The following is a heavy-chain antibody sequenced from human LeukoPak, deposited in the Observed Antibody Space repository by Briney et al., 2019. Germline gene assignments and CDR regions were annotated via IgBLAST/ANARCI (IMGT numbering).Heavy chain of an antibody. V-gene: IGHV4-39*01. CDR3: ARLDSNAYLWV. D-gene: IGHD3-22*01. CDR2: IYYSGST. J-gene: IGHJ4*02. Sequence: NTSETLSLTCTVSGGSISSTSDYWGWIRQPPGKGLESIGTIYYSGSTYYNPSLKSRVTLSVDTSKNQFSLKLSSVTAADTAVYYCARLDSNAYLWVWGQGTLVTVSS. CDR1: GGSISSTSDY.